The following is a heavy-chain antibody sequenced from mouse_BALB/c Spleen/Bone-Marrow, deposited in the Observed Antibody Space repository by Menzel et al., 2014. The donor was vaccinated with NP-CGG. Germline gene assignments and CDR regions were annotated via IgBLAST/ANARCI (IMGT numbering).Heavy chain of an antibody. J-gene: IGHJ2*01. Sequence: VQLQQSGAELAKPRAPVKMSCKASGYTFTSYWMHWVKQRPGQGLEWIGNINPSTGYTEYNQKFKDKATLTADKSSSTAYMQLNSLTSEDSAVYYCARSYGKNVDYWGQGTTLTVSP. CDR3: ARSYGKNVDY. D-gene: IGHD2-1*01. CDR1: GYTFTSYW. CDR2: INPSTGYT. V-gene: IGHV1-7*01.